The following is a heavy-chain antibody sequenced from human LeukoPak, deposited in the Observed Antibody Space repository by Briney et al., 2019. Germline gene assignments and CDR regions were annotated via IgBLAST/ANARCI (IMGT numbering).Heavy chain of an antibody. J-gene: IGHJ6*03. V-gene: IGHV1-69*05. CDR1: GGTFSSYA. Sequence: GASVKVSCKASGGTFSSYAISWARQAPGQGLEWMGGIIPIFGTANYAQKFQGRVTITTDESTSTAYMELSSLRSEDTAVYYCARGYYDSSGYSDYYYYYMDVWGKGTTVTVSS. D-gene: IGHD3-22*01. CDR3: ARGYYDSSGYSDYYYYYMDV. CDR2: IIPIFGTA.